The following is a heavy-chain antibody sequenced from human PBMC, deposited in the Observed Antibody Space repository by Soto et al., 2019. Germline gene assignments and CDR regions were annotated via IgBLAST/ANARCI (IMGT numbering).Heavy chain of an antibody. D-gene: IGHD5-12*01. Sequence: GASVKVSCKASGYTFTSYDINWVRQATGQGLEWVGWMNPNSGNTGYAQKFQGRVTMTRNTSISTAYMELSSLRSEDTAVYYCARERGYSGYDSSGKFDPWGQGTLVTVSS. CDR3: ARERGYSGYDSSGKFDP. CDR2: MNPNSGNT. V-gene: IGHV1-8*01. J-gene: IGHJ5*02. CDR1: GYTFTSYD.